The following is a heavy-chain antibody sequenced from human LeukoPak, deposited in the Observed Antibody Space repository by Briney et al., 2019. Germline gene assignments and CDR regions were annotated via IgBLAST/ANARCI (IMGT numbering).Heavy chain of an antibody. V-gene: IGHV1-2*02. CDR2: INPNSGVT. Sequence: ASVKVSCKASGYTFTGYYMHWLRQAPGQGLEWMGWINPNSGVTNYAQKFQGRVTMTRDTSISTAYMELSRLRSDDTAVYYCAREIPGGYAFDIWGQGTMVTVSS. J-gene: IGHJ3*02. CDR1: GYTFTGYY. CDR3: AREIPGGYAFDI. D-gene: IGHD5-18*01.